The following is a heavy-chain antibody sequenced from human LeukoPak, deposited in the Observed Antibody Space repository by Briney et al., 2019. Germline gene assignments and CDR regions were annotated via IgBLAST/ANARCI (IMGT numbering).Heavy chain of an antibody. D-gene: IGHD1-26*01. CDR1: GFTFSNAW. CDR2: IKSKTDGGTT. Sequence: GGSLRLSCAASGFTFSNAWMSWVRQAPGKGLEWVGRIKSKTDGGTTDYAVPVKGRFTISRDDSKNTLYLQMNSLKTEDTAVYYCTTRGGSYGGFRFDYWGQGTLVTVSS. V-gene: IGHV3-15*01. CDR3: TTRGGSYGGFRFDY. J-gene: IGHJ4*02.